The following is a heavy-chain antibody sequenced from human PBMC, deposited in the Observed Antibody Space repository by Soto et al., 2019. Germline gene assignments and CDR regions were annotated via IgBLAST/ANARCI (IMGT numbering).Heavy chain of an antibody. CDR3: ARDAGAFIAVAGSFDY. V-gene: IGHV3-33*01. CDR2: IWYDGSNK. CDR1: GFTFSSYG. J-gene: IGHJ4*02. D-gene: IGHD6-19*01. Sequence: PGGSLRLSCAASGFTFSSYGMHWVRQAPGKGLEWVAVIWYDGSNKYYADSVKGRFTISRDNSKNTLYLQMNSLRAEDTAVYYCARDAGAFIAVAGSFDYWDQGTLVTVSS.